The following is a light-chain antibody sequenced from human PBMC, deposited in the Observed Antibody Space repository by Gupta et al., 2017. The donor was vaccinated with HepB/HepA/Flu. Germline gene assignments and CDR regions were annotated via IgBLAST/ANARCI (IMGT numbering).Light chain of an antibody. Sequence: DMQMTQSPSPLTASVGDRVTITCRADEDITGYLAWYQQKSGKVPKLLIYETSILQPGVSSRFRGSGSGTDFTLTIRNLQPEDVATYYCQKYKRAPHAFGRGTKVEIK. CDR1: EDITGY. CDR3: QKYKRAPHA. J-gene: IGKJ4*01. CDR2: ETS. V-gene: IGKV1-27*01.